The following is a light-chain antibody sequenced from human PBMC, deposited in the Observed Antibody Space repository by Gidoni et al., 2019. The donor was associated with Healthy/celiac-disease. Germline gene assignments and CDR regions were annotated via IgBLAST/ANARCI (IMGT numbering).Light chain of an antibody. CDR2: QDS. V-gene: IGLV3-1*01. CDR3: QAWDSSTVV. J-gene: IGLJ2*01. Sequence: YELPQPPSVSVPPGQTASITCSGDKLGDKYACWYQQKPGQSPVLVIYQDSKRPSGIPERFSGSNSGNTATLTISGTQAMDEADYYCQAWDSSTVVFGGGTKLTVL. CDR1: KLGDKY.